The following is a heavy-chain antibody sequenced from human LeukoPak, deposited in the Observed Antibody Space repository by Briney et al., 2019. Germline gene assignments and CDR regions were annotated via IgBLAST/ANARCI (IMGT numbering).Heavy chain of an antibody. D-gene: IGHD6-13*01. Sequence: RGSLRLSCAASGFTFSSYWMHWVRQAPGKGLVWVSRINSDGSSTSYADSVKGRFTISRDNAKNSLYLQLNSLRAEDTAVYYCARDGSMMGAGAGTSWWFDPWGQGTMVTDSS. J-gene: IGHJ5*02. CDR2: INSDGSST. V-gene: IGHV3-74*01. CDR3: ARDGSMMGAGAGTSWWFDP. CDR1: GFTFSSYW.